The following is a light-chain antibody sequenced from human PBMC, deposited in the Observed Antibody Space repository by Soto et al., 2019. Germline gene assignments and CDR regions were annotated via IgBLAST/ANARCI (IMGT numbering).Light chain of an antibody. J-gene: IGKJ3*01. Sequence: KLSAATLSVKKGERATLSCRASQSVSSNHLAWYQQKPGQAPRLLIYGGSSRATGIPVRFSGSGSETDFTLTITRLEPEDFAVYYCQQYSSLRTFGHGTNVDI. V-gene: IGKV3-20*01. CDR3: QQYSSLRT. CDR2: GGS. CDR1: QSVSSNH.